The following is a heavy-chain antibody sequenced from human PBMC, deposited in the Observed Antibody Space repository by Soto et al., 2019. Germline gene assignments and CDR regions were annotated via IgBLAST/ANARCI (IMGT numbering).Heavy chain of an antibody. J-gene: IGHJ6*02. D-gene: IGHD2-2*01. CDR3: ARGLGIVVVPAAIYYYYYGMDV. Sequence: GASVKVSCKASGYTFTGYYMHWVRQAPGQGLEWMGWINPNSGGANYAQKFQGRVTMTRDTSISTAYMELSRLRSDDTAVYYCARGLGIVVVPAAIYYYYYGMDVWGQGTTVTVSS. CDR2: INPNSGGA. CDR1: GYTFTGYY. V-gene: IGHV1-2*02.